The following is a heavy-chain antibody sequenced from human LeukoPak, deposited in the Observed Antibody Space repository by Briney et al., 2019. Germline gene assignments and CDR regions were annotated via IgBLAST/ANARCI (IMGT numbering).Heavy chain of an antibody. CDR3: ARYSSSGWYAAHFDY. Sequence: GRSLRLSCAASGFTFSSFGMHWVRQAPGKGLEWVAVIWYDGSNKYYADSVKGRFTISRDNSKNTLYLQMNSLRAEDTAVYYCARYSSSGWYAAHFDYWGQGTLVTVSS. J-gene: IGHJ4*02. D-gene: IGHD6-19*01. V-gene: IGHV3-33*01. CDR2: IWYDGSNK. CDR1: GFTFSSFG.